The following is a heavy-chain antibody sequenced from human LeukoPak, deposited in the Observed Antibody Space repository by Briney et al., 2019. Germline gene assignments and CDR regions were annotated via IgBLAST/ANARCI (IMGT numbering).Heavy chain of an antibody. Sequence: PSETLSLTCAVNGGAFSGYYWSWIRQPPGKGLEWIGEINHSGSTNYNPSLKSRVTISVDTSKNQFSLKLSSVTAADTAVYYCARSGGCSSTSCYQYNWFDPWGQGTLVTVSS. CDR3: ARSGGCSSTSCYQYNWFDP. J-gene: IGHJ5*02. CDR1: GGAFSGYY. D-gene: IGHD2-2*01. V-gene: IGHV4-34*01. CDR2: INHSGST.